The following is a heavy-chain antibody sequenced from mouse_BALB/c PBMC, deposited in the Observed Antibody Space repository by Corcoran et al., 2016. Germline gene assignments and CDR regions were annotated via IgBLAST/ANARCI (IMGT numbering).Heavy chain of an antibody. CDR2: IDPTNGNT. CDR1: GVNIKDAY. J-gene: IGHJ2*01. D-gene: IGHD3-2*01. CDR3: DRDSSGYDFDY. Sequence: EVQLQQSGAELVKPGASVKLSCTASGVNIKDAYMHWVKQRPEQGLECIGRIDPTNGNTKYDTKFQGKATITADTSSNTAYLQLSSLTSEDTAVYYCDRDSSGYDFDYWGQGTTLTVS. V-gene: IGHV14-3*02.